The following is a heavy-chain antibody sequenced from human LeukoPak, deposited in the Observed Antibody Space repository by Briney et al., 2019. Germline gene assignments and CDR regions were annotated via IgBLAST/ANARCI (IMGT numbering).Heavy chain of an antibody. CDR3: ARGYSSGFGN. Sequence: ASVKVSCKASGYSFTSHYIHWVRQAPGQGLEWMGIINPSCGSTSYAQKFQGRVTVTRDTSTSTVYMDLSSLGSEDTAVYYCARGYSSGFGNWGQGTLVTVSS. J-gene: IGHJ4*02. CDR2: INPSCGST. V-gene: IGHV1-46*01. D-gene: IGHD6-19*01. CDR1: GYSFTSHY.